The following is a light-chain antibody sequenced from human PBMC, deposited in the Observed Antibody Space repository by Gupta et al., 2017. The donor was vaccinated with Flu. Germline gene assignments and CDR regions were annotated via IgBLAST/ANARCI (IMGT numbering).Light chain of an antibody. Sequence: QAVLTPPPSVSAAPGQKVTISCSGSSTNIGNNYVSWYQQLPRTAPHLLIYDNNKRPSGIPDRFSGSKSGTSATLGITGLQTGDEADYYCGSWDSSLSAGVFGGGTKLTVL. CDR1: STNIGNNY. CDR2: DNN. CDR3: GSWDSSLSAGV. J-gene: IGLJ2*01. V-gene: IGLV1-51*01.